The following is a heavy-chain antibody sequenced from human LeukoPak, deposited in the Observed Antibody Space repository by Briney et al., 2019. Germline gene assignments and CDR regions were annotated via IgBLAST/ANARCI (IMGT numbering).Heavy chain of an antibody. Sequence: SETLSLTCTVPRDSISNYYWNSIRQTPGKGLEWVGYISYNGGTKYNTYLKSRVTISGDTSKNQFSLKLSSVTAADTAVYYCARHGWHYDYVWGSYRSAYPDYWGQGTLVTVSS. V-gene: IGHV4-59*08. CDR2: ISYNGGT. CDR3: ARHGWHYDYVWGSYRSAYPDY. J-gene: IGHJ4*02. CDR1: RDSISNYY. D-gene: IGHD3-16*02.